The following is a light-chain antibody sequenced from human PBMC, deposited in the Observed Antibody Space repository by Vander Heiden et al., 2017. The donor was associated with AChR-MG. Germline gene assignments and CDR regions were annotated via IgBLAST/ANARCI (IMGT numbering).Light chain of an antibody. CDR2: GAS. CDR3: QQYNNWPPSYT. CDR1: QSISSN. Sequence: EIVMTPSPHTLSVSPGERATPSCRASQSISSNLAWYQQKPGQAPRLLISGASTRATGIPARFSGSGSGTEFTLTISGLQSEDFAVYYCQQYNNWPPSYTFGQGTKLEIK. V-gene: IGKV3-15*01. J-gene: IGKJ2*01.